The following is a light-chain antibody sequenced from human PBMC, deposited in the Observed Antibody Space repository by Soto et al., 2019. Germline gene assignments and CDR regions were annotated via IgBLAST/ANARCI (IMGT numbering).Light chain of an antibody. CDR2: AAS. V-gene: IGKV1-39*01. J-gene: IGKJ3*01. CDR1: QSIAHY. CDR3: QQAYNAPFI. Sequence: DIQMTQSPSSLSAFVGDRVTLTCRAGQSIAHYLNWYQQKPGKAPQVLICAASILKSGVPSRFSGSGSGTEVSLLVSNLQPTDFATHYYQQAYNAPFIFGPGTKV.